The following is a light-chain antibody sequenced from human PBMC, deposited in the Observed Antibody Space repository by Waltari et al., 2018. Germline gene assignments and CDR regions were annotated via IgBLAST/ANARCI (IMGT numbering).Light chain of an antibody. V-gene: IGKV1-16*02. CDR2: DAS. J-gene: IGKJ4*01. CDR3: QQYFNFPLT. CDR1: QALGVN. Sequence: DIQVTQSPSSVSASVGDRVTITCRASQALGVNLAWFQQKPGTAPKSLIYDASKLQGGVPSKFAGSGSGTDFTLTITNLQPEDFATYYCQQYFNFPLTFGGGTKVEIK.